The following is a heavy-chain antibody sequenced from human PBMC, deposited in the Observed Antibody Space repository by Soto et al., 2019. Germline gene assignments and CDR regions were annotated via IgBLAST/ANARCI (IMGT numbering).Heavy chain of an antibody. J-gene: IGHJ4*02. CDR2: IDWDDGK. D-gene: IGHD1-26*01. V-gene: IGHV2-70*04. CDR3: ARMAPLSGSSPFDY. Sequence: SGPTLVNPTQTLTLTCTFSGFSLSTSGMRVSWIRQPPGKALEWLARIDWDDGKFYSTSLKTRLTISKDTSKNQVVLTMTNMDPVDTATYYCARMAPLSGSSPFDYWGQGTLVTVSS. CDR1: GFSLSTSGMR.